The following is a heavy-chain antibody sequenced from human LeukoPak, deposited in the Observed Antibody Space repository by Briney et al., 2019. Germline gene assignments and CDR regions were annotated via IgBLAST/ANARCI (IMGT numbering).Heavy chain of an antibody. CDR1: GGSISSYY. CDR2: IYYSGST. J-gene: IGHJ6*03. D-gene: IGHD6-6*01. CDR3: ATSIAARRRYYYYYYMDV. V-gene: IGHV4-59*01. Sequence: SGTLSLTCTVSGGSISSYYWSWIRQPPGKGLEWIGYIYYSGSTNYNPSLKSRVTISVDTSKNQFSLKLSSVTAADTAVYYCATSIAARRRYYYYYYMDVWGKGTTVTVSS.